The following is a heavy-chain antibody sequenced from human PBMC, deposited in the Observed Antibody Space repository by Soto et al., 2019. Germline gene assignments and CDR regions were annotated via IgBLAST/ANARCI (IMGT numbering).Heavy chain of an antibody. J-gene: IGHJ4*02. CDR3: ARSQGRELLEYYFDY. CDR2: IIPIFGTA. CDR1: GGTFSSYA. D-gene: IGHD1-26*01. Sequence: SVKVSCKASGGTFSSYAISWVRQAPGQGLEWMGGIIPIFGTANYAQKFQGRVTITADESTSTAYMELSSLRSEDTAVYYCARSQGRELLEYYFDYWGQGTLVTVSS. V-gene: IGHV1-69*13.